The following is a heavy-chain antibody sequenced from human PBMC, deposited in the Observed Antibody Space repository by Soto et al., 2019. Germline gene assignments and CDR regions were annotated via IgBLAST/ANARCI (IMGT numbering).Heavy chain of an antibody. V-gene: IGHV3-33*01. J-gene: IGHJ3*02. CDR2: VWYDGSNK. CDR3: ARGERPLGAFDI. D-gene: IGHD1-1*01. Sequence: QVQLVESGGGVVQPGRSLRLSCAASGFTFSRYGMHWVRQAPGKGLEWVAVVWYDGSNKYSADSVKGRFTISRDNSKNTVYLQMNSLRAEDTAVYYCARGERPLGAFDIWGQGTMVTVSS. CDR1: GFTFSRYG.